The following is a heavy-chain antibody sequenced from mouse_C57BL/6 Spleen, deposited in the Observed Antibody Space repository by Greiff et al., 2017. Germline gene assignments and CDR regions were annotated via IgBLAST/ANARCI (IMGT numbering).Heavy chain of an antibody. CDR3: TRPRINYYAMDY. J-gene: IGHJ4*01. CDR2: INPSNGGT. V-gene: IGHV1-53*01. CDR1: GYTFTSYW. Sequence: QVQLQQPGTELVKPGASVKLSCKASGYTFTSYWMNWVKQRPGQGLEWIGNINPSNGGTNYNEKFKSKATLTVDKSSTTAYMQLSSLTSEYSAVYYCTRPRINYYAMDYWGQGTSVTVSS.